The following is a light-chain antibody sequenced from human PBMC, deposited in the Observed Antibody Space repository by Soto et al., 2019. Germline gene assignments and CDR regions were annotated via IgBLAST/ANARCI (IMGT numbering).Light chain of an antibody. CDR2: KAS. Sequence: DIQMTQSPSPLSASVGDGVSITCRASQSISDWLALYQQKPGKAPRALIYKASSLESGVPSRFSGSGSGTEFTLTIASLQPDDFATYYCQQYQSYPYTFGQGTKLEVK. CDR1: QSISDW. V-gene: IGKV1-5*03. CDR3: QQYQSYPYT. J-gene: IGKJ2*01.